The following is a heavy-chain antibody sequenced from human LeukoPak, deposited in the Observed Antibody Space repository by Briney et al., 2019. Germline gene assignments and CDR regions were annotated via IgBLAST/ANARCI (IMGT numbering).Heavy chain of an antibody. V-gene: IGHV1-8*01. CDR2: MNPNSGNT. CDR1: GYTFTSYD. D-gene: IGHD6-13*01. Sequence: ASVKVSCKASGYTFTSYDINWVRQATGQGLEWMGWMNPNSGNTGYAQKFQGRVTMTRNTSISTAYMELSSLRSEDTAVYYCAMRHSSSWHNWFPPWGQGTLVPVSS. J-gene: IGHJ5*02. CDR3: AMRHSSSWHNWFPP.